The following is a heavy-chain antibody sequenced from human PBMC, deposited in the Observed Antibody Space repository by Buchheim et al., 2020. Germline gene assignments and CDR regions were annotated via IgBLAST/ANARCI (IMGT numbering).Heavy chain of an antibody. CDR3: ARVPPGYSYGYGQAPYYYGMDV. Sequence: QVQLQESGPGLVKPSQTLSLTCTVSGGSISSGDYYWSWIRQPPGKGLEWIGYIYYSGSTYYNPSLKSRVTISVDTSKNQFSLKLSSVTAADTAVYYCARVPPGYSYGYGQAPYYYGMDVWGQGTT. V-gene: IGHV4-30-4*01. CDR1: GGSISSGDYY. J-gene: IGHJ6*02. CDR2: IYYSGST. D-gene: IGHD5-18*01.